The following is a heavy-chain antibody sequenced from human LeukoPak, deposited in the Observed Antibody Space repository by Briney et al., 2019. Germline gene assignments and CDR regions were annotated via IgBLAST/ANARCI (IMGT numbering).Heavy chain of an antibody. Sequence: ASVKVSCKVSGYTLTELSMHWVRQAPGKGLEWMGGFDPEDGETTYAQKFQGRVTMTEDTSTDTAYMELSSLRSEDTAVYYCATDGGIAAALFDYWGQGTLVTVSS. CDR2: FDPEDGET. D-gene: IGHD6-13*01. CDR3: ATDGGIAAALFDY. J-gene: IGHJ4*02. V-gene: IGHV1-24*01. CDR1: GYTLTELS.